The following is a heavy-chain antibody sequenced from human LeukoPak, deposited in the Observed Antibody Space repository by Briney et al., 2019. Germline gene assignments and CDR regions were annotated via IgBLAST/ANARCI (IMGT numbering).Heavy chain of an antibody. Sequence: GESLKISCKGSGYSFTSYWIGCVRQMPGKGLEWMGIIYPGDSDTRYSPSFQGQVTISADKSLSTAYLQWSSLKASDTAMYYCARLPYCGGDCFNSFDPWGQGTLVTVSS. CDR1: GYSFTSYW. V-gene: IGHV5-51*01. D-gene: IGHD2-21*02. J-gene: IGHJ5*02. CDR3: ARLPYCGGDCFNSFDP. CDR2: IYPGDSDT.